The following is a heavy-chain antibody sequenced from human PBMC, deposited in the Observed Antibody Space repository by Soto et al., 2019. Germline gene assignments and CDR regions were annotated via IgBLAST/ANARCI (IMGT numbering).Heavy chain of an antibody. CDR2: SHQSENT. CDR1: GVSISSHDW. Sequence: SETLSLTCAVSGVSISSHDWWTWVRQPPGKGLEWIGESHQSENTNYNSSLESRVTISVDTSKNQFSLKLSSVTAADTAVYYCARDRTTVTFWFDPWGQGTLVTVSS. V-gene: IGHV4-4*02. J-gene: IGHJ5*02. CDR3: ARDRTTVTFWFDP. D-gene: IGHD4-17*01.